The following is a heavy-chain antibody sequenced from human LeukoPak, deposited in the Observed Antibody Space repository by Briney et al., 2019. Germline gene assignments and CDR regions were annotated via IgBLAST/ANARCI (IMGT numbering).Heavy chain of an antibody. Sequence: NPSETLSLTCTVSGGSISSSSYYWGWIRQPPGKGLEWIGSIYYSGSTHYNPSLKSRVTISVDMSKNQFSLKLSSVTAADTALYYCATGHNQYYYGSGVSGGWFDPWGQGTLVTVSS. CDR3: ATGHNQYYYGSGVSGGWFDP. J-gene: IGHJ5*02. CDR2: IYYSGST. CDR1: GGSISSSSYY. D-gene: IGHD3-10*01. V-gene: IGHV4-39*07.